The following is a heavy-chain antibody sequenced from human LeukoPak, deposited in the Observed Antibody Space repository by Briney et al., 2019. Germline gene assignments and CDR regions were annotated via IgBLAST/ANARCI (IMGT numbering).Heavy chain of an antibody. J-gene: IGHJ4*02. D-gene: IGHD6-19*01. CDR3: ARRVAAKSKYGFDS. CDR2: IYYSGIT. CDR1: GGSISTYY. Sequence: PSETLSLACTVSGGSISTYYWTWIRQSPGKGLEWIGFIYYSGITKYNPSLESRVTISLDASKIQFSLRLSSVTAADTAVYYCARRVAAKSKYGFDSWGEGPLVTVSS. V-gene: IGHV4-59*08.